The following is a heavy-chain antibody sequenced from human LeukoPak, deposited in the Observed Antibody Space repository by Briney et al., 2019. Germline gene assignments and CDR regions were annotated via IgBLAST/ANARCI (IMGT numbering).Heavy chain of an antibody. J-gene: IGHJ5*02. V-gene: IGHV4-4*02. D-gene: IGHD4-17*01. Sequence: PSGTLSLTCAVSGGSISSSNWWSWVRQPPGKGLEWIGEIYHSGSTNYNPSLKSRVTISVDKSKNQFSLKLSSVTAADTAVYYCARDSLLTRDYGDYSNWFDPWGQGTLVTVSS. CDR2: IYHSGST. CDR3: ARDSLLTRDYGDYSNWFDP. CDR1: GGSISSSNW.